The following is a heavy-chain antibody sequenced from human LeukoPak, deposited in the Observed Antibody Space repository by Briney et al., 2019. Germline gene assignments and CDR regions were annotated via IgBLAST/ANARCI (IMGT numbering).Heavy chain of an antibody. D-gene: IGHD3-22*01. CDR1: GHTFTELY. J-gene: IGHJ4*02. CDR3: ATVPHYDRSGVLIDY. V-gene: IGHV1-24*01. Sequence: GASVKVSCNVSGHTFTELYIHWVRQAPGKGLELMGGFDPEDGDMFYTQNFQGRITVTEDTSTETAYMELASLRSDDTAVYYCATVPHYDRSGVLIDYWSQQTLVTVSS. CDR2: FDPEDGDM.